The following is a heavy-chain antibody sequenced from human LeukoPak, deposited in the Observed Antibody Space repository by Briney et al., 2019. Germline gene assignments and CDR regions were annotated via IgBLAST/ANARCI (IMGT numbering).Heavy chain of an antibody. CDR1: GFTFSSYA. CDR2: LSGSGGTT. J-gene: IGHJ4*02. CDR3: AKRESYGSGLHHFDY. Sequence: GGSLRLSCAASGFTFSSYAMSWVRQAPGKGLEWVSTLSGSGGTTYYADSVKGRFTISRDNSKNTLYLQMNSLRGEDTAVYYCAKRESYGSGLHHFDYWGQGTLVTVSP. V-gene: IGHV3-23*01. D-gene: IGHD2-15*01.